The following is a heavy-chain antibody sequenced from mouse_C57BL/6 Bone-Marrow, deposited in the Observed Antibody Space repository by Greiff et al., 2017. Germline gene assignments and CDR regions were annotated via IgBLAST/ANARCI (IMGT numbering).Heavy chain of an antibody. CDR3: ASELYYDYSWFAY. CDR2: IYPGSGST. J-gene: IGHJ3*01. Sequence: QVQLQQPGAELVKPGASVKMSCKASGYTFTSYWITWVKQRPGQGLEWIGDIYPGSGSTNYNEKFKSKATLTVDTSSSTAYMQLSSLTSEDSAVYYCASELYYDYSWFAYWGQGTLVTVSA. V-gene: IGHV1-55*01. D-gene: IGHD2-4*01. CDR1: GYTFTSYW.